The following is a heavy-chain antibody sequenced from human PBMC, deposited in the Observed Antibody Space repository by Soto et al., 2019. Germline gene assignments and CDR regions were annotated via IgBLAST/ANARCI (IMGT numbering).Heavy chain of an antibody. CDR3: ARGSSPDEQQLVRYYFDY. V-gene: IGHV3-7*03. Sequence: GSLRLSCAASGFTFSSYWMSWVRQAPGKGLEWVANIKQDGSEKYYVDSVKGRFTISRDNAKNSLYLQMNSLRAEDTAVYYCARGSSPDEQQLVRYYFDYWGQGTLVTVSS. CDR2: IKQDGSEK. CDR1: GFTFSSYW. J-gene: IGHJ4*02. D-gene: IGHD6-13*01.